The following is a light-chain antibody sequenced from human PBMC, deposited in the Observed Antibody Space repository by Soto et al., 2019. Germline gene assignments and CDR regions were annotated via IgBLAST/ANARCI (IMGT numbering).Light chain of an antibody. Sequence: QSVLTQPPSVSGAPGQRVTISCTGSSSNIGAIYDVHWYQQLPGTAPKLLIYGNNNRPSGVPDRFSGSKSGTSASLAITGLRAEDEADYYCQSYDSSLSGWVLGGGTKLTVL. CDR3: QSYDSSLSGWV. CDR2: GNN. V-gene: IGLV1-40*01. CDR1: SSNIGAIYD. J-gene: IGLJ3*02.